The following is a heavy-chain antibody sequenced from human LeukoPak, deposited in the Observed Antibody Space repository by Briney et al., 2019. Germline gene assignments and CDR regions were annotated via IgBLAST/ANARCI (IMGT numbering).Heavy chain of an antibody. J-gene: IGHJ4*02. V-gene: IGHV4-38-2*02. D-gene: IGHD3-22*01. CDR2: IYHSGST. CDR1: GYSISSGYY. Sequence: SETLSLTCTVSGYSISSGYYWGWLRQPPGKGLEWIGSIYHSGSTYYNPSLKSRVTISGDMSKNQFSLSLSSVTAADTAVYYCARASYSYDINGWVPFDYWGQGTLVTVSS. CDR3: ARASYSYDINGWVPFDY.